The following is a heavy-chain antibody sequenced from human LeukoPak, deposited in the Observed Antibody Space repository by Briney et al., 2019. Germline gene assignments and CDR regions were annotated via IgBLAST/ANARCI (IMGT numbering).Heavy chain of an antibody. CDR1: GGSISSYY. Sequence: SETLSLTCTVSGGSISSYYWSWIRHPPGRGLEWIGYLYYSGSTNYNPSLKSRVTISVDTSKNQFSLKLSSVTAADTAVYYCARGYTAMVPYYYYGMDVWGQGTTVTVSS. D-gene: IGHD5-18*01. V-gene: IGHV4-59*01. CDR2: LYYSGST. J-gene: IGHJ6*02. CDR3: ARGYTAMVPYYYYGMDV.